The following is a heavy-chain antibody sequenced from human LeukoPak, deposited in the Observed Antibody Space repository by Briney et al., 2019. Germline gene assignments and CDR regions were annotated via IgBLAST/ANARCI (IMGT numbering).Heavy chain of an antibody. Sequence: GGSLRLSCAASGFTFSSYAMSWVRQAPGKGLEWVSAISGSGGSTYYADSVKGRFTISRDNSKNTLYLQMNSLRAEDTAVYYCAKAPYYYDSSGYYPFDYWGQGTLVTVSS. J-gene: IGHJ4*02. CDR3: AKAPYYYDSSGYYPFDY. CDR1: GFTFSSYA. V-gene: IGHV3-23*01. D-gene: IGHD3-22*01. CDR2: ISGSGGST.